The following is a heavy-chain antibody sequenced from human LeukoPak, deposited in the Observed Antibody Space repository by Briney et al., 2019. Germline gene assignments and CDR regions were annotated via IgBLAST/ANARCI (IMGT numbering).Heavy chain of an antibody. Sequence: GGSLRLSCAASGLTFNNYAFTWVRQTPGKGLEWVSGISNSGITAHALSVKLRVTIPRHNARNSLYPQRNSLRAEDTALYYSAGHDPWSGYDYDYWGGGVLVSVSS. CDR1: GLTFNNYA. CDR2: ISNSGIT. D-gene: IGHD5-12*01. V-gene: IGHV3-20*04. CDR3: AGHDPWSGYDYDY. J-gene: IGHJ4*03.